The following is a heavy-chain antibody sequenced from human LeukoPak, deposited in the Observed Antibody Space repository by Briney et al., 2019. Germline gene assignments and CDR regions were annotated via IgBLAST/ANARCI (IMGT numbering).Heavy chain of an antibody. CDR1: GGPISSYY. CDR2: IYYSGST. V-gene: IGHV4-59*01. D-gene: IGHD2-21*02. Sequence: SETLSLTCTISGGPISSYYWSWIRQPPGKGLEWIGYIYYSGSTNYNPSLKSRVTISVDTSKNQFSLKLSSVTAADTAVYYCAAYTYCGGDCYSSWFDPWGQGTLVTVSS. J-gene: IGHJ5*02. CDR3: AAYTYCGGDCYSSWFDP.